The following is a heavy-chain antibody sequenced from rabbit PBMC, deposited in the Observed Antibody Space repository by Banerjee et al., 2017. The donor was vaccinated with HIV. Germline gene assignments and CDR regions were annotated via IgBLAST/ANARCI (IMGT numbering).Heavy chain of an antibody. Sequence: QEQLKETGGGLVQPEGSLTLTCKASGFTLSSYWMWWVRQAPGKGLEWIACIGAGSSGTTYYASWAKGRFTISKTSSTTVTLQMTSLTAADTATYFCARDLAGVIGWNFGLWGPGTLVTVS. D-gene: IGHD4-1*01. V-gene: IGHV1S45*01. CDR3: ARDLAGVIGWNFGL. CDR2: IGAGSSGTT. J-gene: IGHJ4*01. CDR1: GFTLSSYW.